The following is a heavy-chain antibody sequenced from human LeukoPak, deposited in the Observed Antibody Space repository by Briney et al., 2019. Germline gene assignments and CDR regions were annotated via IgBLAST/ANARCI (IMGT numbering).Heavy chain of an antibody. J-gene: IGHJ4*02. CDR1: GFTFSSYA. CDR2: ISDRGGTT. D-gene: IGHD2-15*01. V-gene: IGHV3-23*01. Sequence: GGSLRLSCAASGFTFSSYAMNWVRQAPGKGLEGVSGISDRGGTTYYADSVEGRFTISRDNSKNTLYLQMNNLRAEDTAVYYCAKVTSGGSCYQSDYWGQGTLVTVSS. CDR3: AKVTSGGSCYQSDY.